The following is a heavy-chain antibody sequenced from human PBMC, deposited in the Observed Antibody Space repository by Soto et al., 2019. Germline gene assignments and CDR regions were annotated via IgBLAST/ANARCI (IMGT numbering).Heavy chain of an antibody. CDR3: ASDKGDGRDY. CDR1: GFTFSSSA. CDR2: ISYDGSNK. J-gene: IGHJ4*02. V-gene: IGHV3-30-3*01. Sequence: QVQLVESGGGVVQPGRSLRLSCAASGFTFSSSAMHWVRQAPGKGLEWVAVISYDGSNKYYADSVKGRFTISRDNSKNTLYLKMNSLRAEDADLYYCASDKGDGRDYWGQGTLVTVSS. D-gene: IGHD3-16*01.